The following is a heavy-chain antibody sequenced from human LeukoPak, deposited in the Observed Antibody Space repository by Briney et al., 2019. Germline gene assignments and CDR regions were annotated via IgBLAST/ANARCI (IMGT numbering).Heavy chain of an antibody. CDR2: ISSSSFTI. D-gene: IGHD2-8*01. V-gene: IGHV3-48*01. CDR3: AKVEWSGPGSSRGYFDY. Sequence: GGSLRLSCAASGFTFSTYSMNWVRQAPGKGLEWVSYISSSSFTIHYADSVKGRFTISRDNSKNTLYLQMNSLRAEDTAVYYCAKVEWSGPGSSRGYFDYWGQGTLVTVSS. J-gene: IGHJ4*02. CDR1: GFTFSTYS.